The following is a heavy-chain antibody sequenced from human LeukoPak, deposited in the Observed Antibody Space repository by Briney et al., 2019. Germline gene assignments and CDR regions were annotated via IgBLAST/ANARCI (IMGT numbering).Heavy chain of an antibody. Sequence: PSETLSLTCTVSGGSISSGDYYWSWIRQPPGKGLEWIGYIYYSGSTYYNPSPKSRVTISVDTSKNQFSLKLSSVTAADTAVYYCARVREAELFDYWGQGTLVTVSS. CDR1: GGSISSGDYY. CDR2: IYYSGST. J-gene: IGHJ4*02. V-gene: IGHV4-30-4*08. CDR3: ARVREAELFDY. D-gene: IGHD1-7*01.